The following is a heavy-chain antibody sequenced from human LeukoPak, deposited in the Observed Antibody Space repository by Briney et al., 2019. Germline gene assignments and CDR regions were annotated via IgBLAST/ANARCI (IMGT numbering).Heavy chain of an antibody. CDR3: TKRVKYGGTWDYFDY. Sequence: GGSLRLSCAASGFTFDNYRMSWVRQAPGKGLEWVSTVNADGGNTYYADSVKGRFTISRDNSKSTLILQMNSLRVEDTALYYCTKRVKYGGTWDYFDYWGQGALVTVSS. J-gene: IGHJ4*02. CDR1: GFTFDNYR. V-gene: IGHV3-23*01. CDR2: VNADGGNT. D-gene: IGHD2-8*01.